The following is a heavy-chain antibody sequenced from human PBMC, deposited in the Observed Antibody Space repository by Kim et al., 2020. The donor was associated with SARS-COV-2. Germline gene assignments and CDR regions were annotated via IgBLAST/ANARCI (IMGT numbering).Heavy chain of an antibody. CDR1: GFTFSSYA. V-gene: IGHV3-30*04. Sequence: GGSLRLSCAASGFTFSSYAMHWVRQAPGKGLEWVAVISYDGSNKYYADSVKGRFTISRDNSKNTLYLQMNSLRAEDTAVYYCAREEEYGSGIIYYYYYGMDVWGQGTTVTVSS. CDR2: ISYDGSNK. CDR3: AREEEYGSGIIYYYYYGMDV. J-gene: IGHJ6*02. D-gene: IGHD3-10*01.